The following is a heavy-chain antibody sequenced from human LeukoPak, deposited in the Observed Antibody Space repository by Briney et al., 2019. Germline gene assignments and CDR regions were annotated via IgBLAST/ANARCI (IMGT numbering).Heavy chain of an antibody. CDR2: IIPIFGTA. D-gene: IGHD3-22*01. J-gene: IGHJ4*02. Sequence: ASVKVSCKASVGTFSSYAISWVRQASGQGLEWMGGIIPIFGTANYAQKFQGRVTITADESTSTAYMELSSLRSEDTAVYYCAIYYYDSSGSRMIPFDYWGQGTLVTVSS. CDR1: VGTFSSYA. CDR3: AIYYYDSSGSRMIPFDY. V-gene: IGHV1-69*01.